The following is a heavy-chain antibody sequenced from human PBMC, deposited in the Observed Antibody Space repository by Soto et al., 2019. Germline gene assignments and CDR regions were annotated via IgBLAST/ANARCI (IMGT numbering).Heavy chain of an antibody. V-gene: IGHV2-26*01. CDR2: IFSNDET. J-gene: IGHJ6*04. CDR3: ARTVTICGVVIIGRVYGMDV. Sequence: QVPLKESGPVLVQPTEALTMTCTVSGFSLSNARLGVSWIRQPPGTALERLAHIFSNDETSYSTSLKSRITTTNDTSKGSVVPTMITNGPVDTATDYWARTVTICGVVIIGRVYGMDVCGNGTTVTFSS. D-gene: IGHD3-3*01. CDR1: GFSLSNARLG.